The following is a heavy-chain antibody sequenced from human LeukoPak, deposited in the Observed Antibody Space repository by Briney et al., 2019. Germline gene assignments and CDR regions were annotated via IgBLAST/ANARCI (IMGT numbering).Heavy chain of an antibody. CDR3: ARAPSTGD. CDR1: GFSFSHAW. V-gene: IGHV3-15*01. CDR2: IKSRSDGGAT. Sequence: GGSLRLSCAASGFSFSHAWMNWVRQAPGKGLEWIGRIKSRSDGGATEYAAPVKGRFTISRDDSKNTLYLQLNSLKTEDTAVYFCARAPSTGDWGRGTLVTVSS. J-gene: IGHJ4*02.